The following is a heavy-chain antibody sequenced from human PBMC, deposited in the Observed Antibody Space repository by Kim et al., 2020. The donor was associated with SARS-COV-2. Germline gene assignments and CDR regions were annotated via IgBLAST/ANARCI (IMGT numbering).Heavy chain of an antibody. V-gene: IGHV4-59*08. J-gene: IGHJ3*02. D-gene: IGHD1-1*01. CDR3: ARRHATASGAFDI. Sequence: YNPSREGRATISVDTSKNQFSLKVSYVTAADTAVYYCARRHATASGAFDIWGQGTMVTVSS.